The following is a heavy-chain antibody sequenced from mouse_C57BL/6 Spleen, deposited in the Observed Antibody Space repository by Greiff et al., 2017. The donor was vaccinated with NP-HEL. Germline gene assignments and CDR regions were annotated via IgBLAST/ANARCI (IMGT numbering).Heavy chain of an antibody. CDR3: AIIVRAYYFDD. D-gene: IGHD2-5*01. Sequence: QVQLQQPGTELVKPGASVKLSCKASGYTFTSYWMHWVKQRPGQGLEWIGNINPSNGGTNYNEKFKSKATLTVDKSSSTAYMPLSSLTSEDSAVYNCAIIVRAYYFDDWGKGTTLTVSS. CDR1: GYTFTSYW. CDR2: INPSNGGT. J-gene: IGHJ2*01. V-gene: IGHV1-53*01.